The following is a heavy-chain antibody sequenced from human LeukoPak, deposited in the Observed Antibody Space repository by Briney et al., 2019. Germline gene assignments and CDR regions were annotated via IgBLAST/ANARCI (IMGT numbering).Heavy chain of an antibody. D-gene: IGHD4-23*01. Sequence: GASVKVSCKASGYTFTSYAMHWVRQAPGQRLEWMGWINAGIGNTKYSQRFQGRVAITRDTSASTACMALSSLRSEDTAVYYCARTQGVYYGGNSGAFDIWGQGTMVTVSS. CDR2: INAGIGNT. CDR1: GYTFTSYA. J-gene: IGHJ3*02. V-gene: IGHV1-3*01. CDR3: ARTQGVYYGGNSGAFDI.